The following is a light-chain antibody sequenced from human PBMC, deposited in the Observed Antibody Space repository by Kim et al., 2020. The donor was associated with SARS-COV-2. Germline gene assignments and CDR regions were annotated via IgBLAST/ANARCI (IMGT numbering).Light chain of an antibody. CDR2: AAS. CDR1: QGISSY. V-gene: IGKV1-9*01. Sequence: DIQLTQSPSFLSASVGDRVTITCRASQGISSYLAWYQQKPGIAPKLLIYAASTLQSGVPSRFSGSGSGTEFTLTISSLQPEDFATYYCQQLNTYPITFDQGTRLEIK. J-gene: IGKJ5*01. CDR3: QQLNTYPIT.